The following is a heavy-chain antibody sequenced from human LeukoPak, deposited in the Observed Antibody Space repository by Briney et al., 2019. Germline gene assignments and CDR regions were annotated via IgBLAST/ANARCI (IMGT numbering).Heavy chain of an antibody. CDR2: ISSSGSTI. Sequence: GGSLRLSCAASGFTFSSYEMNWVRQAPGKGLEWVSYISSSGSTIYYADSVKGRFTISRDNAKNSLYLQMNSVRAEDTAVYYCARDGLELLLQERRSHYFDYWGQGTLVTVSS. V-gene: IGHV3-48*03. CDR3: ARDGLELLLQERRSHYFDY. J-gene: IGHJ4*02. D-gene: IGHD1-1*01. CDR1: GFTFSSYE.